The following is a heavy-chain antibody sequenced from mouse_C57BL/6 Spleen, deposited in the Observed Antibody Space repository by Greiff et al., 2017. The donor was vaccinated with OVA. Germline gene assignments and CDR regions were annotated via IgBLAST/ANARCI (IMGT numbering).Heavy chain of an antibody. CDR3: ARKRGDYDSMDY. CDR2: ISYDGSN. D-gene: IGHD2-4*01. J-gene: IGHJ4*01. CDR1: GYSITSGYY. Sequence: EVKLQESGPGLVKPSQSLSLTCSVTGYSITSGYYWNWIRQFPGNKLEWMGYISYDGSNNYNPSLKNRISITRDTSKNQFFLKLNSVTTEDTATYGCARKRGDYDSMDYWGQGTSVTVSA. V-gene: IGHV3-6*01.